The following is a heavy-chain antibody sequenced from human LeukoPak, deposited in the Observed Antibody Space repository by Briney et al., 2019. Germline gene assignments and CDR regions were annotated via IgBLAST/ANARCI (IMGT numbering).Heavy chain of an antibody. D-gene: IGHD5-18*01. Sequence: GGSLRLSCAASGFTFSSYGMHWVRQAPGKGLEWVAFIRYDGSNKYYADSVKGRFTISRDNSKNTLYLQMNSLRAEDTAVYYCAKDMWIQLWFPERSQYYYYYYMDVWGKGTTVTISS. CDR3: AKDMWIQLWFPERSQYYYYYYMDV. V-gene: IGHV3-30*02. CDR2: IRYDGSNK. CDR1: GFTFSSYG. J-gene: IGHJ6*03.